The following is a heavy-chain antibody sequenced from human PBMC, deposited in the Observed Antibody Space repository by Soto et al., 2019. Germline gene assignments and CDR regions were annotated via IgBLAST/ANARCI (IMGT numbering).Heavy chain of an antibody. D-gene: IGHD3-9*01. CDR1: GVSVSSNSYY. V-gene: IGHV4-61*01. J-gene: IGHJ4*02. CDR3: ATYYDIFQY. Sequence: PSETLSHTCTVSGVSVSSNSYYWSWIRQPPGKGLEWIGYISYSGSTNYNPSLKSRVTISVDTSKNQFSLKLSSVTAADTAVYYCATYYDIFQYWGQGTLVTVSS. CDR2: ISYSGST.